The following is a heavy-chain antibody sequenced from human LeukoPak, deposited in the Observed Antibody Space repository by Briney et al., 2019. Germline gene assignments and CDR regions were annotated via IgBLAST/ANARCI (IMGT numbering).Heavy chain of an antibody. CDR1: GYSISSGYY. J-gene: IGHJ6*03. CDR3: ASGLRRYYYYYMDV. V-gene: IGHV4-38-2*02. D-gene: IGHD4-17*01. Sequence: PSETLSLTCTVSGYSISSGYYWGWIRQPPGKGLEWTGSIDHSGSTYYNPSLKSRITISVDTSKNQFSLKLSSVTAADTAVYYCASGLRRYYYYYMDVWGKGTTVTVSS. CDR2: IDHSGST.